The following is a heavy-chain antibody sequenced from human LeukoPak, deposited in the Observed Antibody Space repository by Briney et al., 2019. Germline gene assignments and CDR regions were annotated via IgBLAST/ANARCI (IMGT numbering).Heavy chain of an antibody. J-gene: IGHJ2*01. CDR3: AKDGPYCGGITCYFRYFDL. CDR2: ISNDGSII. V-gene: IGHV3-30*18. Sequence: PGRSLRLSCAASGFMFSDYGMHWVRQAPGKGLEWVAVISNDGSIIYYADSVKGRFTISRDNSKNTLLLQMNSLRPDDTAVYYCAKDGPYCGGITCYFRYFDLWGRGTLVTVSS. CDR1: GFMFSDYG. D-gene: IGHD2-21*01.